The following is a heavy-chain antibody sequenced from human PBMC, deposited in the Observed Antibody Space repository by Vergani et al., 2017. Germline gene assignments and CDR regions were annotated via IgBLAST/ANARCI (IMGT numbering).Heavy chain of an antibody. J-gene: IGHJ4*02. V-gene: IGHV1-2*02. D-gene: IGHD3-3*01. CDR3: ARGDYDFWGLDY. Sequence: QVQLVQSGAEVKKPGASVKVSCKASGYTFTGYYMHWVRQAPGQGLEWMGWINPNSGGTNSAQKFQGRVTMTRDTSISTAYMELSRLRSDDTAVYYCARGDYDFWGLDYWGQGTLVTVSS. CDR1: GYTFTGYY. CDR2: INPNSGGT.